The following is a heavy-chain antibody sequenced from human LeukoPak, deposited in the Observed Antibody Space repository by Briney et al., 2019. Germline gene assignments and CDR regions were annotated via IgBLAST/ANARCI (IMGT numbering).Heavy chain of an antibody. CDR2: IYHSGST. CDR3: ARVSNADYSMEV. Sequence: SETLSLICAVSGHSISRGGYSWSWSRQTPGKGLEWIGYIYHSGSTYYNPSLKSRVTISVDRSKNQFSLKLSSVTAADTAVYYCARVSNADYSMEVWVQGTTVTVSS. CDR1: GHSISRGGYS. J-gene: IGHJ6*02. V-gene: IGHV4-30-2*01.